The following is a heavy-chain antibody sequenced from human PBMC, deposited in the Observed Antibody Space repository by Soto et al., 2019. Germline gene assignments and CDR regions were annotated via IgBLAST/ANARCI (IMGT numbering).Heavy chain of an antibody. CDR3: AREYSSWGYNWFDP. D-gene: IGHD6-13*01. V-gene: IGHV3-21*01. Sequence: PGGSLRLSCAASGFTVSSNYMSWVRQAPGKGLEWVSSISSSGSYIYYADSVKGRFTISRDNAKNSLYLQMNSLRAEDTAVYYCAREYSSWGYNWFDPWGQGTLVTVSS. CDR2: ISSSGSYI. J-gene: IGHJ5*02. CDR1: GFTVSSNY.